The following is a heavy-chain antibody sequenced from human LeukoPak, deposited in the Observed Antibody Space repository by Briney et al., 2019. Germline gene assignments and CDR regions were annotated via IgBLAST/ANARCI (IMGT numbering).Heavy chain of an antibody. CDR1: GFTFHNYG. CDR3: AKESDGDYEFDF. D-gene: IGHD4-17*01. CDR2: ISWNTGTI. J-gene: IGHJ4*02. Sequence: GGSLRLSCAASGFTFHNYGMHWVRQAPGKGLEWVSGISWNTGTIGHADSVKGRFTISRDNAKNSLYLQMNSLRPDDTALYYCAKESDGDYEFDFWGQGTLVTVSS. V-gene: IGHV3-9*01.